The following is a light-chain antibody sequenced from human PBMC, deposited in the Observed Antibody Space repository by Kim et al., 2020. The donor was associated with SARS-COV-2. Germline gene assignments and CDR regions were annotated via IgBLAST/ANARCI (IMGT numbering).Light chain of an antibody. CDR2: QDS. Sequence: SYELTQPPSVSVSPGQTASITCSGDKLGDKYACWYQQKPGQSPVLVIYQDSKRPSGIPERFSGSNSGNTATLTISGTQAMDEDDYYCQAWESSTGMFGGG. V-gene: IGLV3-1*01. J-gene: IGLJ3*02. CDR3: QAWESSTGM. CDR1: KLGDKY.